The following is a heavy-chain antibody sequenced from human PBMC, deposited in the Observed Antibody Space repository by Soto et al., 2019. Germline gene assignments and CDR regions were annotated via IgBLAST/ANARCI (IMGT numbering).Heavy chain of an antibody. CDR2: MSFDGSIK. CDR1: GFIFSSYG. V-gene: IGHV3-30*03. CDR3: ATIAVPPAFDI. D-gene: IGHD6-19*01. J-gene: IGHJ3*02. Sequence: ESGGGVVQPGRSLRLSCAASGFIFSSYGMNWVRQAPGKGLEWVAVMSFDGSIKYYADSVKGRFTISRDNSKNTLYLQMNSLRAEDTAVYYCATIAVPPAFDIWGQGTMVTVSS.